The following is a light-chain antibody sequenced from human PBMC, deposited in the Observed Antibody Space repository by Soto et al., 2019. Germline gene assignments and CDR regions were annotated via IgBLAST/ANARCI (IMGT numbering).Light chain of an antibody. CDR1: HSDVGSYYL. Sequence: SVLTQPASVSGSPGKSITISCPGTHSDVGSYYLVSWYQQHPGKAPKVIIYEVSERPSGVSDRFSGSKSGNTASLMISGLQAEDEADYYCCSYAGSTTQTYVFGSGTKVTVL. CDR3: CSYAGSTTQTYV. V-gene: IGLV2-23*02. J-gene: IGLJ1*01. CDR2: EVS.